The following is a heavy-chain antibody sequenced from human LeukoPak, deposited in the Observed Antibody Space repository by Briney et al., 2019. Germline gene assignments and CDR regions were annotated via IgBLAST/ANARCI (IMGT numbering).Heavy chain of an antibody. CDR3: ARDSLPYEYWSAYYGHTRLNGMDV. V-gene: IGHV3-21*01. CDR1: GFTFSSYS. J-gene: IGHJ6*02. D-gene: IGHD3-3*01. CDR2: ISSSSSYI. Sequence: PGGSLRLSCAASGFTFSSYSMNWVRQAPGKGLEWVSSISSSSSYIYYADSVKGRFTISRDNAKNSLYLQMNSLRAEDTAVYYCARDSLPYEYWSAYYGHTRLNGMDVWGQGITVIVSS.